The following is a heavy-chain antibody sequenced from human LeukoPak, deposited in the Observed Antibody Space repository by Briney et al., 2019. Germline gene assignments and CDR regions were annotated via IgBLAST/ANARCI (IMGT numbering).Heavy chain of an antibody. CDR2: ISSSGNTI. CDR1: GFTFSDYY. Sequence: PGGSLRLSCAASGFTFSDYYMSWIRQAPGKGLEWVSYISSSGNTIYYADSVKGRFTISRDNAKNSLYLQMNSLRAEDTAVYYCARAAIEMATVVRCLDYWGQGTLVSVSS. CDR3: ARAAIEMATVVRCLDY. V-gene: IGHV3-11*04. J-gene: IGHJ4*02. D-gene: IGHD5-24*01.